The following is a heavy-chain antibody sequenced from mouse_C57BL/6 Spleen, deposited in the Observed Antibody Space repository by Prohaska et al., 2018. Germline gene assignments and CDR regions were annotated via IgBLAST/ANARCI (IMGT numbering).Heavy chain of an antibody. V-gene: IGHV6-3*01. D-gene: IGHD1-1*01. CDR3: TGPGSSFGD. CDR2: IRVKSYNYST. CDR1: GFTFSNSW. J-gene: IGHJ2*01. Sequence: EVKLEESGGGLVQPGGSMKLSCVASGFTFSNSWMNWVRQSPAKGLEWVAQIRVKSYNYSTHYSESVKGRFTISRDDSKSSVYLQMNNLRAEGTGIYYCTGPGSSFGDWGQGTTLTVSS.